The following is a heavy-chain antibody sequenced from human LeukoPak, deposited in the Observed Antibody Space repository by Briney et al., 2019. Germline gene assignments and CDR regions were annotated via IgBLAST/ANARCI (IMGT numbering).Heavy chain of an antibody. CDR3: TSHEYSSLPFDY. CDR2: IKRKTDGGTT. Sequence: GGSLRLSCAASGFTVSNAWLSWVRRAPGKGLGWVGRIKRKTDGGTTDYAAPVKGRFTISRDDSKNTLYIQMNSLKTEDTAVFYCTSHEYSSLPFDYWGQGTLVTVSS. V-gene: IGHV3-15*01. J-gene: IGHJ4*02. D-gene: IGHD6-6*01. CDR1: GFTVSNAW.